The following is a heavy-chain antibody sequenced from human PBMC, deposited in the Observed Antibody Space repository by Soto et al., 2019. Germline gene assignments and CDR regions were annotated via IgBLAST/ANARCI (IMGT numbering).Heavy chain of an antibody. Sequence: SETLSLTCAVSGYSISSGYYWGWIRQPPGKGLEWIGSIYHSGSTYYNPSLKSRVTISVDTSMNQFSLKLNSLTAADTAVYYCAGLPRGVTVVRGVTWMHNLECWGQGTLV. J-gene: IGHJ4*02. CDR2: IYHSGST. CDR1: GYSISSGYY. CDR3: AGLPRGVTVVRGVTWMHNLEC. D-gene: IGHD3-10*01. V-gene: IGHV4-38-2*01.